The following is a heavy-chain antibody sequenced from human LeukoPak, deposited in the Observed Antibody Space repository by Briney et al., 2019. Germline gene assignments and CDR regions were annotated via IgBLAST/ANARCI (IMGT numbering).Heavy chain of an antibody. J-gene: IGHJ4*02. CDR3: ARTQGYCSSTSCYPFDY. CDR1: GGSISSYY. V-gene: IGHV4-59*01. D-gene: IGHD2-2*01. Sequence: PSETLSLTCTVSGGSISSYYWSWIRQPPGKGLEWIGYIYYSGSTNYNPYLKSRVTISVDTSKNQFSLKLSSVTAADTAVYYCARTQGYCSSTSCYPFDYWGQGTLVTVSS. CDR2: IYYSGST.